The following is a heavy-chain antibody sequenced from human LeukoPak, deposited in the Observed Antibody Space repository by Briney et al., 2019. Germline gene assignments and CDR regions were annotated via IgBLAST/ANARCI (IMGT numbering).Heavy chain of an antibody. J-gene: IGHJ5*01. D-gene: IGHD3-10*01. CDR3: ATDGMVRGPDARFDS. CDR1: GGSFSGYY. V-gene: IGHV4-4*07. CDR2: IYTRGST. Sequence: SETLSLTCAVYGGSFSGYYWSWIRQPAGKGLEWIGRIYTRGSTNYNPSLKSRVTMSVDTSKNQFSLKLSSVTAADTAVYYCATDGMVRGPDARFDSWGQGTLVTVSS.